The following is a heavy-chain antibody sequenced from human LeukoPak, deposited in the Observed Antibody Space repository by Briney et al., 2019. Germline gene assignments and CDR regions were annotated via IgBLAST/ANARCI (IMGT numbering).Heavy chain of an antibody. V-gene: IGHV1-69*05. J-gene: IGHJ4*02. CDR1: GGTFISYA. D-gene: IGHD5-12*01. Sequence: SVKVSCKASGGTFISYAISWVRQAPGQGLEWMGGIIPIFGTANYAQKFQGRVTITTDESTSTAYMKLSSLRSEDTAVYYCARTPSGYDSDFDYWGQGTLVTVSS. CDR3: ARTPSGYDSDFDY. CDR2: IIPIFGTA.